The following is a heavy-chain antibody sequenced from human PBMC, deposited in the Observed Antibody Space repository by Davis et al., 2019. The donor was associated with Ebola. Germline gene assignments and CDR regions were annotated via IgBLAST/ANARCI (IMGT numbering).Heavy chain of an antibody. CDR3: ARRAHIWGNAFDI. D-gene: IGHD7-27*01. V-gene: IGHV3-48*03. J-gene: IGHJ3*02. Sequence: PGGSLRLSCAASGFTFSSYEMNWVRQAPGKGLEWVSYISSSGSTIYYADSVKGRFTISRDNAKNSLYLQMNSLRAEDTAVYYCARRAHIWGNAFDIWGQGTVVTVSS. CDR1: GFTFSSYE. CDR2: ISSSGSTI.